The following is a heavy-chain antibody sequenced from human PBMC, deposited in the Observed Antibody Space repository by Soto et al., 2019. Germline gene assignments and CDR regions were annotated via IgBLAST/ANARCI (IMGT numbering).Heavy chain of an antibody. V-gene: IGHV3-23*01. J-gene: IGHJ3*01. Sequence: EVQLLESGGGLVQPGGSLRLSCAASGFTFSNYAMSWVRQAPGMGLEWVSTLGVRSTYYADSVKGRFTISRDNSNNALYLKMNSLRVADTAVYYCAKGTLVKPPGTKAFDVWGQGTMVIVSS. D-gene: IGHD6-13*01. CDR2: LGVRST. CDR1: GFTFSNYA. CDR3: AKGTLVKPPGTKAFDV.